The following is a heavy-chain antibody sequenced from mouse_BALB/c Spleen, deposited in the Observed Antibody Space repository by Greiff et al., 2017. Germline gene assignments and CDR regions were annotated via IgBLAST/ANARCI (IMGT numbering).Heavy chain of an antibody. V-gene: IGHV5-6-3*01. J-gene: IGHJ4*01. CDR2: INSNGGST. D-gene: IGHD1-2*01. CDR1: GFTFSSYG. Sequence: EVKLVESGGGLVQPGGSLKLSCAASGFTFSSYGMSWVRQTPDKRLELVATINSNGGSTYYPDSVKGRFTISRDNAKNTLYLQMSSLKSEDTAMYYCARDLIQYYYAMDYWGQGTSVTVSS. CDR3: ARDLIQYYYAMDY.